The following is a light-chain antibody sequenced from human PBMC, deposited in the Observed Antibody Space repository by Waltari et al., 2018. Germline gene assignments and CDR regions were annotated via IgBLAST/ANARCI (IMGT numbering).Light chain of an antibody. CDR1: ALPNKY. V-gene: IGLV3-25*03. CDR3: QSADTSGNYV. J-gene: IGLJ1*01. CDR2: KDT. Sequence: SYELTQTPPVSVSPGQTARITCSGDALPNKYAYWYQQKPGQAPVVVIYKDTQRPSGIPARFSGSTSGTTVTLTISGVQAEDEADYYCQSADTSGNYVFGPGTKVTVV.